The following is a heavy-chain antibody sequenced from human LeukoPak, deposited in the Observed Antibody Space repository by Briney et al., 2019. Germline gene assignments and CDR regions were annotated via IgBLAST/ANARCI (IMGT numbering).Heavy chain of an antibody. CDR3: ARGGKATVVTM. D-gene: IGHD4-23*01. V-gene: IGHV4-4*07. Sequence: PSETLSLTCTVSGGSINSYYWSWIRQPAGKGLEWIGRIYFSGSTNYNPSLKSRVSMSVDTSKNQLSLKLTSVTAADTAVYYCARGGKATVVTMWGQGILVTVSS. CDR2: IYFSGST. CDR1: GGSINSYY. J-gene: IGHJ4*02.